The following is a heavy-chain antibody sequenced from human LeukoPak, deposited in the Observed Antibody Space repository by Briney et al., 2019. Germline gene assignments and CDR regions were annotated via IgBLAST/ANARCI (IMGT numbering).Heavy chain of an antibody. CDR2: IRSKIDGGIV. D-gene: IGHD3/OR15-3a*01. Sequence: PGGSLRLSCATSGLTFTDAWMSWVRQAPGKGLEWVGHIRSKIDGGIVDYAAPVKGRFTISRDDSRNTLFLQMDSPETEDTAVYYCTFRLWTGDLLSDYWGQGALVTVSS. J-gene: IGHJ4*02. CDR3: TFRLWTGDLLSDY. V-gene: IGHV3-15*01. CDR1: GLTFTDAW.